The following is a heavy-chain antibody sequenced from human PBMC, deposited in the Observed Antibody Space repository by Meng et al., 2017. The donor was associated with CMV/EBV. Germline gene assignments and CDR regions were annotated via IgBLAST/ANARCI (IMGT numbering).Heavy chain of an antibody. V-gene: IGHV3-23*01. CDR1: GFTFSSYA. Sequence: GESLKISCAASGFTFSSYAMSWVRQAPGKGLEWVSAISGSGGSTYYADSVKGRFTISRDNSKNTLYLQMNSLRAEDTAVYYCANGRGGLFDYLGQGTLVTVSS. CDR3: ANGRGGLFDY. CDR2: ISGSGGST. J-gene: IGHJ4*02. D-gene: IGHD1-26*01.